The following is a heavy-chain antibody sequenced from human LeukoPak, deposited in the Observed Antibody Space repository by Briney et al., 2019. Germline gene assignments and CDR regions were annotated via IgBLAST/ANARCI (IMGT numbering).Heavy chain of an antibody. J-gene: IGHJ6*02. Sequence: SETLSLTCTVSGGSIKSYYWSWIRQPPGKGLEWIGYIYYSGSTNYNPSLKSRVTISVDTSGNQFSLKLSSVTAADTAVYFCARLMHSETSGYYSTTRYYYYGMDVWGQGTTVTVSS. CDR1: GGSIKSYY. D-gene: IGHD3-22*01. CDR2: IYYSGST. CDR3: ARLMHSETSGYYSTTRYYYYGMDV. V-gene: IGHV4-59*08.